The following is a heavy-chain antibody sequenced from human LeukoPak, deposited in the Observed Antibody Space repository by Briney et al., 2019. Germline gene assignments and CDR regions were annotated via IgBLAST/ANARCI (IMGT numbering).Heavy chain of an antibody. J-gene: IGHJ4*02. CDR1: GFTFSSYS. V-gene: IGHV3-21*01. CDR3: ARDLHDSSGYYDPAFDY. D-gene: IGHD3-22*01. Sequence: GGSLRLSCAASGFTFSSYSMNWVRQAPGKGLEWVSSISSSSSYIYYADSVKGRFTISRDNAKNSLYLQMNSLRAEDTAVYYCARDLHDSSGYYDPAFDYWGQGTLVTVSS. CDR2: ISSSSSYI.